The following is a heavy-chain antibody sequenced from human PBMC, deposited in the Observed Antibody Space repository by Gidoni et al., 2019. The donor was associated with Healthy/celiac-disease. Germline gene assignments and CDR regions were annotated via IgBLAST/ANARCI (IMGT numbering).Heavy chain of an antibody. CDR3: TTTLTGDSFYYYYYGMDV. CDR2: IKSKTYGGTT. CDR1: GFTLSNAW. J-gene: IGHJ6*02. Sequence: EVQLVESGGGLVKPGGSLRLSCAASGFTLSNAWMSWVRQAPGNGLGWVGRIKSKTYGGTTEYAAPVKGRFTISRYDSKNTLYLQMNSLKTEDTAVYYCTTTLTGDSFYYYYYGMDVWGQGTTVTVSS. V-gene: IGHV3-15*01. D-gene: IGHD7-27*01.